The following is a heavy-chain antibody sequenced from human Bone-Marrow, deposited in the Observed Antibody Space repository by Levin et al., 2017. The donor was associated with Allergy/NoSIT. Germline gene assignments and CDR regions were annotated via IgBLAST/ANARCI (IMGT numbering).Heavy chain of an antibody. CDR1: GFSLSTRGMC. D-gene: IGHD1-26*01. CDR3: ARMVSTSGNIGSYSGSYPDAFDV. Sequence: SGPMLVKPTQTLTLTCTFSGFSLSTRGMCVSWIRQPPGKALEWLAFIDWDDDKSYNTSLKTRLTISKDTSKNHVVLTMTNMEPADTATYYCARMVSTSGNIGSYSGSYPDAFDVWGQGTMVTVSS. CDR2: IDWDDDK. J-gene: IGHJ3*01. V-gene: IGHV2-70*01.